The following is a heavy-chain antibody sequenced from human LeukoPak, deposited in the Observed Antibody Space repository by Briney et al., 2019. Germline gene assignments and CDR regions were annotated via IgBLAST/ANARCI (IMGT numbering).Heavy chain of an antibody. V-gene: IGHV3-33*01. J-gene: IGHJ4*02. CDR2: IWYDGSNK. Sequence: WGSLRLSCAASGFTFSSYGMHWVRQAPGKGLEWVAVIWYDGSNKYYADSVKGRFTISRDNSKNTLYLQMNSLRAEDTAVYYCERDESITMVRGVTGFDYWGQGTLVTVSS. CDR1: GFTFSSYG. D-gene: IGHD3-10*01. CDR3: ERDESITMVRGVTGFDY.